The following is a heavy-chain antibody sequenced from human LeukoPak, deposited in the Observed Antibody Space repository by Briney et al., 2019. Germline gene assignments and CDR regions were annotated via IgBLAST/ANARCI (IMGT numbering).Heavy chain of an antibody. D-gene: IGHD5-18*01. CDR3: ARSGGYSYGYSDY. J-gene: IGHJ4*02. V-gene: IGHV3-30*04. CDR2: ISYDGSNK. Sequence: GRSLRLSCAASGFTFSSYAMHWVRQAPGKGLEWVAVISYDGSNKYYADSVKGRFTISRDNSKNTPYLQMNSLRAEDTAVYYCARSGGYSYGYSDYWGQGTLVTVSS. CDR1: GFTFSSYA.